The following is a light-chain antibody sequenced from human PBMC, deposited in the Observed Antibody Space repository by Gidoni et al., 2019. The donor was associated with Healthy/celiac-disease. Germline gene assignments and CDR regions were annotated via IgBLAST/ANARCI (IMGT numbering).Light chain of an antibody. Sequence: EIALTPSPGTLSLSPGERATLSCRASQSVSSSYLAWYQQKPGQAPRLLIYGASSRATGIPDRFSGSGSGTDFTLTISRLEPEDFAVYYCQQYGSSPPYTFGQGTKLEIK. CDR2: GAS. V-gene: IGKV3-20*01. J-gene: IGKJ2*01. CDR3: QQYGSSPPYT. CDR1: QSVSSSY.